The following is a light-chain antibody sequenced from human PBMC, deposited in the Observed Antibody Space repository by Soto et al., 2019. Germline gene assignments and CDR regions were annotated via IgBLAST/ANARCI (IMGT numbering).Light chain of an antibody. V-gene: IGKV3-15*01. CDR1: ESVGSH. J-gene: IGKJ1*01. Sequence: DTVMTQSPATLSVSPGETATLSCRASESVGSHLAWYQQKPGQAPRLLIYGVSTRATGIPARFRGSGSETEFTLTISSLQSEDFAVYYCQHYDNWQPLTFGQGTKVEI. CDR2: GVS. CDR3: QHYDNWQPLT.